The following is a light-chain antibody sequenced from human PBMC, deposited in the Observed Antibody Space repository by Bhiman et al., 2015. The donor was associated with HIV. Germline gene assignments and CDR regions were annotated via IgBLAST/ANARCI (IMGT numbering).Light chain of an antibody. CDR1: TSNIGTNY. Sequence: SVLTQPPSVSAAPGQQVTISCSGTTSNIGTNYVSWYQQMPPTAPKLLIYDNRKRPSDIPDRFSGSKSGTSATLAITGLQAEDEADYYCQSYDSSLSGGVFGGGTKLTVL. V-gene: IGLV1-51*01. J-gene: IGLJ3*02. CDR2: DNR. CDR3: QSYDSSLSGGV.